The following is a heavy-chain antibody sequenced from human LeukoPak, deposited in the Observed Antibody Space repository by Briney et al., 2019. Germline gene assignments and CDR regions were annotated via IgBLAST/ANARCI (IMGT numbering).Heavy chain of an antibody. V-gene: IGHV3-21*01. CDR2: ISSSSSYI. CDR1: GFTFSSYR. J-gene: IGHJ4*02. CDR3: AREGNYDYVWGSYRPIDY. Sequence: TGGSLRLSCAASGFTFSSYRMNWVRQAPGKGLEWVSSISSSSSYIYYADSVKGRFTISRDNAKNSLYLQMNSLRAEDTAVYYCAREGNYDYVWGSYRPIDYWGQGTLVTVSS. D-gene: IGHD3-16*02.